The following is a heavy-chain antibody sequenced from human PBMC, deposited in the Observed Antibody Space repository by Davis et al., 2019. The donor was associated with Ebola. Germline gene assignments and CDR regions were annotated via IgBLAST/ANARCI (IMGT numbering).Heavy chain of an antibody. J-gene: IGHJ6*02. V-gene: IGHV3-48*01. CDR1: GFTFSSYT. CDR2: ISSSGSTI. Sequence: GESPKTPCAAPGFTFSSYTMNWVRQAPGQGLEWVSSISSSGSTINYADSVKGRFTVSRDNAKNSLYLQMNSLRAEDTAVYYCARSSIAARPGYYYGMDVWGQGTTVTVSS. CDR3: ARSSIAARPGYYYGMDV. D-gene: IGHD6-6*01.